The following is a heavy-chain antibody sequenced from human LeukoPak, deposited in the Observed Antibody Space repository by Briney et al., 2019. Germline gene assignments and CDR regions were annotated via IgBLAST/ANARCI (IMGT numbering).Heavy chain of an antibody. CDR3: AKAQDYGGKRDAFDI. D-gene: IGHD4-23*01. CDR2: ISWNSGSI. V-gene: IGHV3-9*03. Sequence: GRSLRLSCAASGFTFDDYAMHWVRQAPGKGLEWVSGISWNSGSIGYADSVKGRFTISRDNAKNSLYLQMNSLRAEDVALYYCAKAQDYGGKRDAFDIWGQGTMVTVSS. CDR1: GFTFDDYA. J-gene: IGHJ3*02.